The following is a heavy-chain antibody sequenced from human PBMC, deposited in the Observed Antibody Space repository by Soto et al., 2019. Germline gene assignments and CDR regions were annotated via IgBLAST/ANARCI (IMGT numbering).Heavy chain of an antibody. D-gene: IGHD6-13*01. CDR1: GCIITNFW. Sequence: GGSRRLSCEAAGCIITNFWMHWVRQVPGNGLVWVSLIDTSGSSTSYADSVKGRFTISRDNAKNTVSLQMNSLRAEDKGVYYCAKDSWYFDLWSQGSLVTVSS. J-gene: IGHJ4*02. CDR3: AKDSWYFDL. CDR2: IDTSGSST. V-gene: IGHV3-74*01.